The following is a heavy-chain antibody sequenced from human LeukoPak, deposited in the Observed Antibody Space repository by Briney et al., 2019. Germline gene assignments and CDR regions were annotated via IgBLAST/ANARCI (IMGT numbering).Heavy chain of an antibody. CDR1: EFSVSSNY. J-gene: IGHJ3*02. V-gene: IGHV3-53*01. D-gene: IGHD3-22*01. Sequence: GGSLRLSCAASEFSVSSNYMSWVRQAPGKGLEWVSVIRSGGTTSYADSVKGRFTISRDNSKNTLYLQMNSLRAEDTAVYYCAREGSFDTSGYNDALDIWGQGTMVTVSA. CDR3: AREGSFDTSGYNDALDI. CDR2: IRSGGTT.